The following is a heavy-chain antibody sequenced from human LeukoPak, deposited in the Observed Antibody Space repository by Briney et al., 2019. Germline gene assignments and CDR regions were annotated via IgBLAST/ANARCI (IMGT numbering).Heavy chain of an antibody. CDR1: GFTFSSYA. CDR3: ARGLDYVLSYGMDV. J-gene: IGHJ6*02. Sequence: GGSLRLSCAASGFTFSSYAMSWVRQAPGKGLEWVSATSGSGGSTYYADSVKGRFTISRDNSKNTLYLQMNSLRAEDTAVYYCARGLDYVLSYGMDVWGQGTTVTVSS. D-gene: IGHD4-17*01. CDR2: TSGSGGST. V-gene: IGHV3-23*01.